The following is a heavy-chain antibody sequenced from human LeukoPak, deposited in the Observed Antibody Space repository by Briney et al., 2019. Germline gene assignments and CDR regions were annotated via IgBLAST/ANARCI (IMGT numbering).Heavy chain of an antibody. Sequence: PEGSLRLSCAASGFTFSKYAMSWVRQAPGKGLEWVSTINDRGTGTYYADSVKGRFTISRDNSKNSLYLQMNSLRAEDTAVYYCARETTADFYYYYMDVWGKGTTVTVSS. CDR2: INDRGTGT. J-gene: IGHJ6*03. D-gene: IGHD4-11*01. CDR1: GFTFSKYA. V-gene: IGHV3-23*01. CDR3: ARETTADFYYYYMDV.